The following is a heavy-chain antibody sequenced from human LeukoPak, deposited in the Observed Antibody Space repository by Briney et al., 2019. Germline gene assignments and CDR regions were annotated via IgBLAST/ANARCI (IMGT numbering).Heavy chain of an antibody. CDR2: IRSKAYGGTT. V-gene: IGHV3-49*03. Sequence: GGSLRLSCTASGFTFGDYAMSGFRQAPGKGLEWVGFIRSKAYGGTTEYAASVKGRFTISRDDSKSIAYLQMNSLKTEDTAVYYCTRSDRYGDYPDYWGQGTLVTVSS. J-gene: IGHJ4*02. CDR3: TRSDRYGDYPDY. CDR1: GFTFGDYA. D-gene: IGHD4-17*01.